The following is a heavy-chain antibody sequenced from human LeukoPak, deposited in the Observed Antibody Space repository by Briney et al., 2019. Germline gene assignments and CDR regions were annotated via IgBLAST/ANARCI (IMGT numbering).Heavy chain of an antibody. CDR1: GYTLTELS. Sequence: GASVKVSCKVSGYTLTELSMHWVRQAPGKGLEWMGGFDPEDGETIYAQKFQGRVTMTEDTSTDTACMELSSLRSEDTAVYYCATSVGDKYYFDYWGQGTLVTVSS. J-gene: IGHJ4*02. V-gene: IGHV1-24*01. D-gene: IGHD3-16*01. CDR2: FDPEDGET. CDR3: ATSVGDKYYFDY.